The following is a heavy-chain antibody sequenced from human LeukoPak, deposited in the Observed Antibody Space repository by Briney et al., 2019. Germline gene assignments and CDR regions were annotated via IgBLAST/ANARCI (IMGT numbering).Heavy chain of an antibody. CDR1: GFTFSSYG. Sequence: GGSLRLSCAASGFTFSSYGMLWVRQAPGKGLECMAFIQYDGNNTYYADSVKGRFTISRDNSKNTLYLQMNSLRAEDTAVYYCAKSRLSGINDAFDIWGQGTMVTVSS. V-gene: IGHV3-30*02. CDR3: AKSRLSGINDAFDI. CDR2: IQYDGNNT. D-gene: IGHD3-3*01. J-gene: IGHJ3*02.